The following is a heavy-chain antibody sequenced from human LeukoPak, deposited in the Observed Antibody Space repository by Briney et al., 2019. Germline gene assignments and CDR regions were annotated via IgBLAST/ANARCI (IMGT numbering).Heavy chain of an antibody. CDR3: ARHAEESFDAFDI. Sequence: TSETLSLTCTVSGGSISSGAYYWSWIRQPPGKGLEWIGYIYYSGGTYYKPSLRSRVTISVDRSRNQFSLKLTSVTAADTAGYYCARHAEESFDAFDIWGQGTMVTVSS. CDR2: IYYSGGT. J-gene: IGHJ3*02. D-gene: IGHD1-26*01. V-gene: IGHV4-30-4*01. CDR1: GGSISSGAYY.